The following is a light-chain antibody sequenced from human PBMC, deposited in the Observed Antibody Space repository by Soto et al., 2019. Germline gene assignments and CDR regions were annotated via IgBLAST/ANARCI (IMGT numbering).Light chain of an antibody. Sequence: QSVLTPAGSVSVTPGQSDTISCTGPSSDVVGYIYVSCYQQHPGKAPKLTIYDDNKRPSGVPDRFSGSKSGSTASLTISGLQSEEEADQFCCSYAGTYTDVFATETKVTVL. CDR2: DDN. J-gene: IGLJ1*01. CDR3: CSYAGTYTDV. CDR1: SSDVVGYIY. V-gene: IGLV2-11*02.